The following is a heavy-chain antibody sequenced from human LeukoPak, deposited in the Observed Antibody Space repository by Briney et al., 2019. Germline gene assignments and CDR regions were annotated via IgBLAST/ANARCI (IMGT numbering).Heavy chain of an antibody. Sequence: GSLRLSCAASGFTFSSYEMNWVRQAPGKGLEWVSYISSSGSTIYYADSVKGRFTISRDNAKNSLYLQMNSLRAEDTAVYYCARAQAVAAGYWGQGTLVTVSS. D-gene: IGHD6-19*01. CDR1: GFTFSSYE. CDR3: ARAQAVAAGY. J-gene: IGHJ4*02. CDR2: ISSSGSTI. V-gene: IGHV3-48*03.